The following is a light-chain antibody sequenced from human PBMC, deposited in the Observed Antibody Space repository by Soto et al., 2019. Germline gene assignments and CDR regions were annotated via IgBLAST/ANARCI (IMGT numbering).Light chain of an antibody. J-gene: IGLJ1*01. Sequence: QSVLTQPASVSGSPGQSITISCTGTSSDVGGYHYVSWYQHHPGKAPKLMIYDVSNRPSGVSNRFSGSKSGNTASLTISGLQAEDEADYYCTSYTINRTYLFGTGPKV. CDR2: DVS. V-gene: IGLV2-14*03. CDR3: TSYTINRTYL. CDR1: SSDVGGYHY.